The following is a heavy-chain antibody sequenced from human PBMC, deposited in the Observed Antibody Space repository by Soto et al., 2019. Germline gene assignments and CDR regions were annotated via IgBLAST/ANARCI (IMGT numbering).Heavy chain of an antibody. Sequence: VGSLRLSCAASGFTFDDFAMCWVRQVPGKGLEWISLVNWDGDTTFYADSVKGRFTISRDNSKNSVYLQMNSLRSEDSAMYYCAKGATVTTHYQYYGMDVWGQGTTVTVSS. V-gene: IGHV3-43D*04. D-gene: IGHD4-17*01. CDR2: VNWDGDTT. CDR3: AKGATVTTHYQYYGMDV. J-gene: IGHJ6*02. CDR1: GFTFDDFA.